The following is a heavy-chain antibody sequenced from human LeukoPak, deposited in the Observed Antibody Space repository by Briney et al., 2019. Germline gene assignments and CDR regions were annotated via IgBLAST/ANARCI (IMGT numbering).Heavy chain of an antibody. V-gene: IGHV1-46*01. Sequence: ASVKVSCKASGYTFTSYYMHWVRQAPGQGLEWMGIINPSGGSTSYAQKFQGRVTMTRDMSTSTVYMELSSLRSEDTAVYYCARDAGAYDSSGYYQLDYWGQGTLVTVSS. J-gene: IGHJ4*02. CDR3: ARDAGAYDSSGYYQLDY. CDR2: INPSGGST. D-gene: IGHD3-22*01. CDR1: GYTFTSYY.